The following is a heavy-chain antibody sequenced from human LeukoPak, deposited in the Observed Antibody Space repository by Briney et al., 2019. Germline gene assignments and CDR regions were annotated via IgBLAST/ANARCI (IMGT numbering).Heavy chain of an antibody. D-gene: IGHD2/OR15-2a*01. V-gene: IGHV3-74*01. J-gene: IGHJ4*02. CDR2: INSDGSWT. CDR1: GVTLSNYA. CDR3: VSFYETY. Sequence: GGSLRLSCVASGVTLSNYAMSWARQAPGKGLVWVSHINSDGSWTSYADSVKGRFTISKDNAKNTVYLQMNSLRAEDTAVYYCVSFYETYWGRGTLVTVSS.